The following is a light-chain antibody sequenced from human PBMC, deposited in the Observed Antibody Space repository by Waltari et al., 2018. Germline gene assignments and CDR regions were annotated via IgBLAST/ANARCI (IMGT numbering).Light chain of an antibody. CDR1: QSISSW. V-gene: IGKV1-12*01. CDR2: KAS. CDR3: LQYSSSPRT. Sequence: DIQMTQSPSSLSASVGDTVTITCRASQSISSWLAWYQQKPGKAPKLLIYKASSLQSGVPSRVSGSGSGTDFTLTISSLQPEDFASYYCLQYSSSPRTFGQGTKVEIK. J-gene: IGKJ1*01.